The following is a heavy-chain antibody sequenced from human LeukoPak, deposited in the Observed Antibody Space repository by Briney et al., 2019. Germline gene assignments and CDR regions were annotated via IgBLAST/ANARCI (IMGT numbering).Heavy chain of an antibody. Sequence: PSETLSLTCTVSGGSISSYYWSWIRQPPGKGLEWIGYIYYSGSTNYNPSLKSRVTISVDTSKNQFSLKLSSVTAADTAVYYCARGDVTGYYISHFDYWGQGTLVTVSS. CDR2: IYYSGST. J-gene: IGHJ4*02. CDR1: GGSISSYY. CDR3: ARGDVTGYYISHFDY. D-gene: IGHD3-9*01. V-gene: IGHV4-59*01.